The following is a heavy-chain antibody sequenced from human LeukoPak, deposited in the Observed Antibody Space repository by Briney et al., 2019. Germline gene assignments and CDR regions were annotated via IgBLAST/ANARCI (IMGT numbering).Heavy chain of an antibody. CDR1: GFTFSSYA. CDR2: ISGSGGST. Sequence: GGSLRLSCAASGFTFSSYAMSWVRQAPGKGLEWVSAISGSGGSTYYADSVKGRFTISRDNSKNTLYLQMNSLRAEDTAVYYCAKGSEVVVIISRYYFDYWGQGTLVTVSS. V-gene: IGHV3-23*01. D-gene: IGHD3-22*01. J-gene: IGHJ4*02. CDR3: AKGSEVVVIISRYYFDY.